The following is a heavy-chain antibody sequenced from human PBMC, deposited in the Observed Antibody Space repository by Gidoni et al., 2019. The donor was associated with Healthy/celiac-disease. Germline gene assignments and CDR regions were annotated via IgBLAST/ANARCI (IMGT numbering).Heavy chain of an antibody. CDR1: GFTFSSYS. CDR3: ARDPLYGDSVHFDY. V-gene: IGHV3-21*01. J-gene: IGHJ4*02. Sequence: EVQLVESGGGLVKPGGSLRLSCAASGFTFSSYSMNWVRQAPGKGLEWVSSISSSSSYIYYADSVKGRFTISRDNAKNSLYLQMNSLRAEDTAVYYCARDPLYGDSVHFDYWGQGTLVTVSS. D-gene: IGHD4-17*01. CDR2: ISSSSSYI.